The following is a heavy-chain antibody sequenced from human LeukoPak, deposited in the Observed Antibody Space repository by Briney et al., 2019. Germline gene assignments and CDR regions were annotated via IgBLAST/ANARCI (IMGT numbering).Heavy chain of an antibody. Sequence: SETLSLTCTVSGYSISSGYYWGWIRQPPGKGLEWIGSIYHSGSTYYNPSLKSRVTISVDTSKNQFSLKLSSVTAADTAVYYCARGGGLLWFKGNYMDVWGKGTTVTISS. CDR3: ARGGGLLWFKGNYMDV. J-gene: IGHJ6*03. V-gene: IGHV4-38-2*02. CDR2: IYHSGST. CDR1: GYSISSGYY. D-gene: IGHD3-10*01.